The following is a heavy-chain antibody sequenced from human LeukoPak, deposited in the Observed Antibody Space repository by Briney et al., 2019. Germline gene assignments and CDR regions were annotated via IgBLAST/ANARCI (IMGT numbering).Heavy chain of an antibody. CDR1: GFIVSSNY. J-gene: IGHJ4*02. D-gene: IGHD1-26*01. V-gene: IGHV3-53*01. CDR3: ARGAGRFDY. CDR2: IYSGGST. Sequence: GGSLRLSCVASGFIVSSNYMNWVRQAPGKGLEWVSVIYSGGSTYYADSVKGRFTISRDSSKNTLYLQTNSLRAEDTAVYYCARGAGRFDYWGQGTLVTVSS.